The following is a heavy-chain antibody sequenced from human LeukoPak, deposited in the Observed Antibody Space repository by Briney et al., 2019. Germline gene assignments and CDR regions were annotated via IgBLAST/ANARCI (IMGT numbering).Heavy chain of an antibody. CDR3: AIPLLAYCGGDCYPPLSYGVDV. CDR2: ISDSGDST. Sequence: PGGSLRLSCAASGFTLSSYAMSRVRQAPGKGLEWVSGISDSGDSTYYADSVKGRFTISRDNSKNTLYLHMNSLRAEDTAVYYCAIPLLAYCGGDCYPPLSYGVDVWGPGTTVTVSS. V-gene: IGHV3-23*01. D-gene: IGHD2-21*02. J-gene: IGHJ6*02. CDR1: GFTLSSYA.